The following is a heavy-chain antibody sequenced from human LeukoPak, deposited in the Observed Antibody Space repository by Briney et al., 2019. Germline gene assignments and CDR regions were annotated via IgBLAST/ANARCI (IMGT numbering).Heavy chain of an antibody. CDR2: MSYDGNNK. V-gene: IGHV3-30-3*01. CDR1: GFTFSTHA. CDR3: ARDGDTAIRGVNFDS. J-gene: IGHJ4*02. D-gene: IGHD3-10*01. Sequence: GGSLRLSCAASGFTFSTHAIHWVRQAPGKGLEWVAFMSYDGNNKYYAASVKGRFTISRDNSKNTLYLLMNSLMTEDTAVYYCARDGDTAIRGVNFDSWGQGTLVTVSS.